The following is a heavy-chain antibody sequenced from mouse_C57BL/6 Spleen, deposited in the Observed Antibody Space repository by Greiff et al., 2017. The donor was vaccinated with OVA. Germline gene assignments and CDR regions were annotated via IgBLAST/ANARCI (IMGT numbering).Heavy chain of an antibody. V-gene: IGHV7-3*01. CDR3: ARRSSGYFDY. CDR2: IRNKANGYTT. Sequence: EVQLVESGGGLVQPGGSLSLSCAASGFTFTAYYMSWVRQPPGKALEWLGFIRNKANGYTTEYSASVKGRFTISRDNSQSILYLQMNALRAEDSATYYCARRSSGYFDYWGQGTTLTVSS. D-gene: IGHD1-1*01. J-gene: IGHJ2*01. CDR1: GFTFTAYY.